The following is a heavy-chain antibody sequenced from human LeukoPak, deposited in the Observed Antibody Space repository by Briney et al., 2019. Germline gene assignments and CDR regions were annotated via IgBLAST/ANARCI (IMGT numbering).Heavy chain of an antibody. CDR2: IYHSGST. D-gene: IGHD3-10*01. Sequence: SETLSLTCTVSGGSINSGGYYWNWIRQPPGKGLEWIGYIYHSGSTYYNPSLKSRVTISVDRSKNQFSLKLSSVTAADTAVYYCASLWFGENDAFDIWGQGTMVTVSS. CDR3: ASLWFGENDAFDI. CDR1: GGSINSGGYY. J-gene: IGHJ3*02. V-gene: IGHV4-30-2*01.